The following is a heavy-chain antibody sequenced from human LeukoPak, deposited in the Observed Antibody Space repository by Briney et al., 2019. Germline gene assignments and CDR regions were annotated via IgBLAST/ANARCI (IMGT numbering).Heavy chain of an antibody. CDR2: ISDSGNTI. D-gene: IGHD1-7*01. J-gene: IGHJ3*02. CDR1: GFTFSDYY. V-gene: IGHV3-11*01. Sequence: GGSLRLSCAASGFTFSDYYMSWLRQAPGKGLEWVSYISDSGNTIHSADSVKGRFTISRDNAKNSLYLQMNSLRAEDTAVYYCARARDNWNYEAFDIWGQGTMVTVSS. CDR3: ARARDNWNYEAFDI.